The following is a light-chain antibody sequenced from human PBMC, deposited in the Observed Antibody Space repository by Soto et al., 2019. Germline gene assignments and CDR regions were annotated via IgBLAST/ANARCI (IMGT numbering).Light chain of an antibody. CDR2: EVS. Sequence: QSALTQPASVSGSPGQSITISCTGTSSDVGSYNLVSWYQQHPGKAPKLMIYEVSKRPSGVSNRFSGSNSGNTASLTIFGLQAEDEADYYCCSYAGSSTLVFGGGTKLTVL. CDR3: CSYAGSSTLV. CDR1: SSDVGSYNL. J-gene: IGLJ3*02. V-gene: IGLV2-23*02.